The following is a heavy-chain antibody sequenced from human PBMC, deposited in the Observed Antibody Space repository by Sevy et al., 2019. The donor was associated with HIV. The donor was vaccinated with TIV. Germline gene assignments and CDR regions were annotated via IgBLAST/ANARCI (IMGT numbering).Heavy chain of an antibody. CDR1: GFSLNTYW. V-gene: IGHV3-7*01. J-gene: IGHJ4*02. CDR2: IKQDGSVT. CDR3: VRAVAADGSF. D-gene: IGHD6-13*01. Sequence: GGSLRLSCAASGFSLNTYWMSWVRQAPGKGLEWVANIKQDGSVTYYVDSVKDRFTISRDKARNFLYLQMNSLRAEDTARYYCVRAVAADGSFWGQGTLVTVSS.